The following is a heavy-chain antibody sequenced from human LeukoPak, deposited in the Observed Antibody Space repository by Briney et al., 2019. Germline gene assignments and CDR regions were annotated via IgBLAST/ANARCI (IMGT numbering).Heavy chain of an antibody. D-gene: IGHD2-2*01. CDR1: GGSFSGHY. Sequence: SETLSLTCAVYGGSFSGHYWSWIRQPPGKGLEWIGEINHSGSTNYNPSLKSRVTISVDTSKNQFSLKLSSVTAADTAVYYCARKDGQEGVVVVPAATLDYWGQGTLVTVSS. J-gene: IGHJ4*02. CDR3: ARKDGQEGVVVVPAATLDY. CDR2: INHSGST. V-gene: IGHV4-34*01.